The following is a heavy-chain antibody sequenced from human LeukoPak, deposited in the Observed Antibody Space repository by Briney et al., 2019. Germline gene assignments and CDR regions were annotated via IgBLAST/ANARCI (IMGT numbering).Heavy chain of an antibody. D-gene: IGHD2-2*01. CDR3: AREVVVPAGALWTNDAFDI. V-gene: IGHV1-24*01. CDR2: FDPEDGET. CDR1: GYTLTELS. J-gene: IGHJ3*02. Sequence: ASVKVSCKVSGYTLTELSMHWVRQAPGKGLEWMGGFDPEDGETIYAQKFQGRVTMTEDTSTDTAYMELSSLRSDDTAVYYCAREVVVPAGALWTNDAFDIWGQGTMVTVSS.